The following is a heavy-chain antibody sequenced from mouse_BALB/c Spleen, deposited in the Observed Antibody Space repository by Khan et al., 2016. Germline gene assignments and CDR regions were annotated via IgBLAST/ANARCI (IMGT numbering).Heavy chain of an antibody. D-gene: IGHD2-4*01. V-gene: IGHV9-2-1*01. CDR2: INTETGEP. CDR1: GYTFTDYS. J-gene: IGHJ3*01. CDR3: ARRGDYDEAWFAY. Sequence: LVESGPELKKPGETVKISCKASGYTFTDYSMHWVKQAPGKGLKWMGWINTETGEPTYADDFKGRFAFSLETSASTAYLQINNLKNGDTATYFCARRGDYDEAWFAYWGQGTLVTVSA.